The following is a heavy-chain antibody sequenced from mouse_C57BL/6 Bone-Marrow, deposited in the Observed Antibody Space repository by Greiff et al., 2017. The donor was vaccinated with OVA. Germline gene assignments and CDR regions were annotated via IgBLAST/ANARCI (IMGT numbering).Heavy chain of an antibody. J-gene: IGHJ4*01. Sequence: QVQLQQPGAELVKPGASVKMSCKASGYTFTSYWITWVKQRPGQGLEWIGDIYPGSGSTNYNEKFKSKATLTVDTSSSTDYMQLSSLTSEDSAVYYCARFDYYYGSDYAMDYWGQGTSVTVSS. CDR3: ARFDYYYGSDYAMDY. CDR1: GYTFTSYW. CDR2: IYPGSGST. V-gene: IGHV1-55*01. D-gene: IGHD1-1*01.